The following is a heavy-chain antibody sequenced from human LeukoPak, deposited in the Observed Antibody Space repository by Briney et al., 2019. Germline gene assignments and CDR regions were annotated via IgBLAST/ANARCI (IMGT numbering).Heavy chain of an antibody. CDR3: ARGVYDHWYFDL. D-gene: IGHD2/OR15-2a*01. V-gene: IGHV4-39*07. Sequence: PSETLSLTCSVSGDSITSTNYYWGWLRQPPGKGMEWIGTIYYSGSTYYNPTLKSRVTLSVDTSKNQFSLKLSSVTAADTAVYYCARGVYDHWYFDLWGRGTLVTVSS. CDR2: IYYSGST. CDR1: GDSITSTNYY. J-gene: IGHJ2*01.